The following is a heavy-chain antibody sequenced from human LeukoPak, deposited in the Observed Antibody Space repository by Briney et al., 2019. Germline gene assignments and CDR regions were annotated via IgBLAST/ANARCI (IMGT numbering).Heavy chain of an antibody. CDR1: GGSISSGDYY. CDR2: IYYSGST. D-gene: IGHD3-22*01. V-gene: IGHV4-30-4*01. J-gene: IGHJ4*02. Sequence: PSETLSLTCTVSGGSISSGDYYWSWIRQPPGKGLEWIGYIYYSGSTYYNPSLKSRVTISVDTSKNQFSLKLSSVTAADTAVYYCARAGPGYYDSSGYSVFDYWGQGTLVTVSS. CDR3: ARAGPGYYDSSGYSVFDY.